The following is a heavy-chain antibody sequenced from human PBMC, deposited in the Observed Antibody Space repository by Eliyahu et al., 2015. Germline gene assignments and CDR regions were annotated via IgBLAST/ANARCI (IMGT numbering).Heavy chain of an antibody. J-gene: IGHJ1*01. CDR2: FDPEDGET. V-gene: IGHV1-24*01. Sequence: QVQLVQSGAEVKKPGASVKVSCKVSGYTLTELSMHWVRQAPGKGLEWMGGFDPEDGETIYAQKFQGRVTMTEDTSTDTAYMELSSLRSEDTAVYYCATLYDSSGYYQGYFQHWGQGTLVTVSS. D-gene: IGHD3-22*01. CDR1: GYTLTELS. CDR3: ATLYDSSGYYQGYFQH.